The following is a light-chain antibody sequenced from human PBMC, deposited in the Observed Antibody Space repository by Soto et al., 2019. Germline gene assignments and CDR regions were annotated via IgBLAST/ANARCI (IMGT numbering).Light chain of an antibody. J-gene: IGLJ2*01. CDR3: SSYTSSTTLKV. Sequence: QSALTQPASVSGSPGQSITISCTGTSSDVGGYNYVSWYQQHPGKAPKLMIYDVTNRPSGGSNRFSGSNSGNTASLTISGLQAEDGAYYYCSSYTSSTTLKVFGGGTKLTVL. V-gene: IGLV2-14*03. CDR1: SSDVGGYNY. CDR2: DVT.